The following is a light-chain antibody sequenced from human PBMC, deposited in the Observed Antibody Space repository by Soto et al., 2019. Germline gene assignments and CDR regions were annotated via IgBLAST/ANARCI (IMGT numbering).Light chain of an antibody. Sequence: EIVLTQSPGTLSLSPGERATLSCRATQTVFSNYIGWYQQKPGQPPKLLIYWATTRESGVPDRFSGSGSGTDFTLTVSGLQAEDVAIYYCHQYFRSPLTFGGGTKVEIK. CDR3: HQYFRSPLT. J-gene: IGKJ4*01. CDR1: QTVFSNY. CDR2: WAT. V-gene: IGKV4-1*01.